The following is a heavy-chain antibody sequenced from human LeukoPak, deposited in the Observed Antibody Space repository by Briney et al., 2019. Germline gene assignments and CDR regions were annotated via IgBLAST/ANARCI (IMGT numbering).Heavy chain of an antibody. V-gene: IGHV4-39*01. CDR2: IYYSGST. CDR1: GASFSSSTYY. Sequence: SETLSLTCTVSGASFSSSTYYWGWIRQPPGKGLEWIGSIYYSGSTYYNPSLKSRDTMSVDTSKNQFSLKLSSVTAADTAVYYCARHAGGISATGTRPFDYWGQGTLVTVSS. J-gene: IGHJ4*02. D-gene: IGHD6-13*01. CDR3: ARHAGGISATGTRPFDY.